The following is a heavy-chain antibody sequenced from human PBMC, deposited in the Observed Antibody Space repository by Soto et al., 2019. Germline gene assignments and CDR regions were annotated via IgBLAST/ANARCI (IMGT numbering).Heavy chain of an antibody. CDR1: GGTFSSYA. V-gene: IGHV1-69*12. Sequence: QVQLVQSGAEVKKPGSSVKVSCKASGGTFSSYAISWVRQAPGQGLEWMGGIIPIFGTANYAQKFQGRVTITADESTSTAYMELSSLRSEDTAVYYCARLLWGLAYCGGDCYQGYFDYWGQGTLVTVSS. J-gene: IGHJ4*02. CDR3: ARLLWGLAYCGGDCYQGYFDY. D-gene: IGHD2-21*02. CDR2: IIPIFGTA.